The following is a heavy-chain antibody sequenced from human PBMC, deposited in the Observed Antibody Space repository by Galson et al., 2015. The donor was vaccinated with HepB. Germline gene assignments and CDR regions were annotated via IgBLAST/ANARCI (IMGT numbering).Heavy chain of an antibody. CDR1: GFTVSSNY. J-gene: IGHJ6*03. CDR2: IYSGGST. Sequence: SLRLSCAASGFTVSSNYMSWVRQAPGKGLEWVSVIYSGGSTYYADSVKGRFTISRDNSKNTLYLQMNSLRAEDTAVYYCARDSVDGPPQSRPYYYYYYMDVWGKGTTVTVSS. V-gene: IGHV3-53*01. CDR3: ARDSVDGPPQSRPYYYYYYMDV. D-gene: IGHD6-6*01.